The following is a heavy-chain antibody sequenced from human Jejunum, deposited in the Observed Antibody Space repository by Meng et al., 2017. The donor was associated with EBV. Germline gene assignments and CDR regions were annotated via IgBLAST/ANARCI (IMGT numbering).Heavy chain of an antibody. Sequence: QVQLVQSGAEVKEPGASVKVSCKASGYTFNSYAIHWVRQAPGQRLEWMGWIHTDNGGTKYSQEFQDRVTITRDTSASTAYTEISSLRSEDTAVYYCVKKGTRLTTHGYHFDYWGQGTLVTVSS. V-gene: IGHV1-3*04. CDR3: VKKGTRLTTHGYHFDY. CDR2: IHTDNGGT. J-gene: IGHJ4*02. CDR1: GYTFNSYA. D-gene: IGHD2-15*01.